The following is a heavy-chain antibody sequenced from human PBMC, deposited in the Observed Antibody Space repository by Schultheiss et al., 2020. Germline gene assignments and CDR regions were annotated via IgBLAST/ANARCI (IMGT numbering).Heavy chain of an antibody. Sequence: SETLSLTCTVYGGSFSGYYWSWIRQPPGKGLEWIGEINHSGSTNYNPSLKSRVTISVDTSKNQFSLKLSSVTAADTAVYYCARAVVYGSGSYALDYRGQCTLVTVSS. CDR2: INHSGST. V-gene: IGHV4-34*01. CDR3: ARAVVYGSGSYALDY. CDR1: GGSFSGYY. D-gene: IGHD3-10*01. J-gene: IGHJ4*02.